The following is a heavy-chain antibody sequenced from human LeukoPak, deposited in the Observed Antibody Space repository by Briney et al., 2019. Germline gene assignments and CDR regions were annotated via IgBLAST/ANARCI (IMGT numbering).Heavy chain of an antibody. V-gene: IGHV3-48*03. CDR2: ISSSGSTI. D-gene: IGHD3-22*01. Sequence: GGSLRLSCAASGFTFSSYEMNWVRQAPGKGLEWVSYISSSGSTIYYADSVKGRFTISRDNSKNTLYLQMNSLRAEDTAVYYYSRDSYDSSGYFVHFDYWGQGTLVTVSS. CDR1: GFTFSSYE. CDR3: SRDSYDSSGYFVHFDY. J-gene: IGHJ4*02.